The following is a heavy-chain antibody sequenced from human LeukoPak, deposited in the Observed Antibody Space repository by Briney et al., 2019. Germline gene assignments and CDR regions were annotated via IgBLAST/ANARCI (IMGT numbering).Heavy chain of an antibody. CDR3: AREGYSYGSPGDY. Sequence: GGSLRLSCAASGFTVSSNYMSWVRQAPGKGLEWVSVIYSGGSTYYADSVKGRFTISRDNSKNTLYLQMNSLRAEDTAVYYCAREGYSYGSPGDYWGQGTLVTVSS. V-gene: IGHV3-53*01. J-gene: IGHJ4*02. D-gene: IGHD5-18*01. CDR1: GFTVSSNY. CDR2: IYSGGST.